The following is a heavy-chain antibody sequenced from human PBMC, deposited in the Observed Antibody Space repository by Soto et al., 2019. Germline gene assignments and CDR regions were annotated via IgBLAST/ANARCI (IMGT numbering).Heavy chain of an antibody. CDR1: GFTFDDYA. CDR3: AKDGDSDLEGTILGAVDV. J-gene: IGHJ6*02. CDR2: ISWNGDET. V-gene: IGHV3-9*01. D-gene: IGHD4-17*01. Sequence: EVQLVESGGGLVQPGRSLRLSCAASGFTFDDYAMHWVRQAPGKGLEWVSGISWNGDETDYADSIRGRFTISRDNTKNSLFLQMNSLRADDSALYYCAKDGDSDLEGTILGAVDVWGQGTTVTVSS.